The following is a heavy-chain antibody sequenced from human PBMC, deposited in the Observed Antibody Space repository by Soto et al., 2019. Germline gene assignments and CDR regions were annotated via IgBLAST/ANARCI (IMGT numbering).Heavy chain of an antibody. V-gene: IGHV3-23*01. Sequence: PGGSLRLSCAASGFTFSSYAMSWVRQAPGKGLDWVSAISGSGGSTYYADSVKGRFTFSRDNSKNTLYLQMNSLRAEDTAVYYCAKDQYYDSSGYYSKSFFDYWGQGTLVTVSS. CDR3: AKDQYYDSSGYYSKSFFDY. D-gene: IGHD3-22*01. CDR2: ISGSGGST. CDR1: GFTFSSYA. J-gene: IGHJ4*02.